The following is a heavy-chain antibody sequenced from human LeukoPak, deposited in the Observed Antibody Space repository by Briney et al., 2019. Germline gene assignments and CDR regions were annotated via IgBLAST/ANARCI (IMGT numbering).Heavy chain of an antibody. Sequence: GGSLRLSCAASGFTFSSYGMSWVRQAPGKGLEWVSAISGSGSGTYYADSVKGRFTISRDNSKNTLHLQMNSLRAEDTAVYYCATHGSAHYYMDVWGKGTTVTISS. J-gene: IGHJ6*03. V-gene: IGHV3-23*01. CDR3: ATHGSAHYYMDV. CDR1: GFTFSSYG. D-gene: IGHD2-2*03. CDR2: ISGSGSGT.